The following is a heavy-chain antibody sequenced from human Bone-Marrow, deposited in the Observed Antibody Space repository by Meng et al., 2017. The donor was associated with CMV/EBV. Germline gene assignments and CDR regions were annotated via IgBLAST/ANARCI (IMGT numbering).Heavy chain of an antibody. CDR3: AKDVPHDYGDYLYYYYYGMDV. CDR2: ISGSGGST. CDR1: GFTFSSYA. V-gene: IGHV3-23*01. J-gene: IGHJ6*02. D-gene: IGHD4-17*01. Sequence: GESLKISCAASGFTFSSYAMSWVRRAPGKGLEWVSAISGSGGSTYYADSVKGRFTISRDNSKNTLYLQMNSLRAEDTAVYYCAKDVPHDYGDYLYYYYYGMDVWGQGTTVTVSS.